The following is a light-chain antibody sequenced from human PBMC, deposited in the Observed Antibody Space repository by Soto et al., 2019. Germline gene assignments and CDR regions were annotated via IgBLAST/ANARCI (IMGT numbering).Light chain of an antibody. V-gene: IGKV3-20*01. J-gene: IGKJ3*01. CDR1: QSVSSSY. CDR2: GAS. CDR3: QQYGSSRFT. Sequence: EIVLTQSPGTLSLSPGERATLSCRASQSVSSSYLAWYQQKPGQAPRLLIYGASSRATGIPDRFSGSGSGTDFTLTSSRLEPEDFAVYYCQQYGSSRFTFGPGTKVDSK.